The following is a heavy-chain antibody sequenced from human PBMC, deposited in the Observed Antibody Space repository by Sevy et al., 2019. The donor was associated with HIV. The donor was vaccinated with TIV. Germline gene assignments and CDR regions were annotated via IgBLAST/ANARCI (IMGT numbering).Heavy chain of an antibody. CDR2: ISISSGTI. V-gene: IGHV3-48*01. CDR1: GFTFTTYS. Sequence: GGSLRLSCAASGFTFTTYSMNWVRQAPGKGLEWVSFISISSGTIYYADSVKGRFTISRDNAKNSLYLQMNSLRAEETAVYYCARDRITMVRGVYYGMDVWGQGTTVTVSS. CDR3: ARDRITMVRGVYYGMDV. D-gene: IGHD3-10*01. J-gene: IGHJ6*02.